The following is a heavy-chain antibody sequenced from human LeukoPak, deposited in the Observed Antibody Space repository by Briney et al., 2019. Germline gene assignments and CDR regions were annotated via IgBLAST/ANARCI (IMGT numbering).Heavy chain of an antibody. CDR3: ARKYSSSWYYDYYYYYYMDV. D-gene: IGHD6-13*01. J-gene: IGHJ6*03. CDR2: ISSSSSYI. V-gene: IGHV3-21*01. Sequence: GGSLRLSCAASGFTFSSYSMNWVRQAPGKGLEWVSSISSSSSYIYYADSVKGRFTISRDNAKNSLYLQMNSLRAEDTAVYYCARKYSSSWYYDYYYYYYMDVWGKGTTVTVSS. CDR1: GFTFSSYS.